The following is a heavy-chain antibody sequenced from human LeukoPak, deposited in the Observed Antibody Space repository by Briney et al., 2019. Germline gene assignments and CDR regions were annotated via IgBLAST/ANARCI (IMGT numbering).Heavy chain of an antibody. CDR3: PQWVDRVGFDY. CDR2: ISSNGKTR. D-gene: IGHD6-19*01. V-gene: IGHV3-64D*06. Sequence: PGGSLRLSCSAPGFTFSSYVMHWVRQAPGKGLEYVSSISSNGKTRYYADSVRGRFTISRDNSKNTVYLQMSSLRVEDTAVYYCPQWVDRVGFDYWGQGTLVTVSS. CDR1: GFTFSSYV. J-gene: IGHJ4*02.